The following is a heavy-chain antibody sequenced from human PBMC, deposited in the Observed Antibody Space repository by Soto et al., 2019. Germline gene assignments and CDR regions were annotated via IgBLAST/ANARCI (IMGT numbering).Heavy chain of an antibody. J-gene: IGHJ3*02. CDR3: ARVLGYSSSWWRHRAFDI. CDR1: GYTFTTFG. D-gene: IGHD6-13*01. V-gene: IGHV1-18*01. Sequence: GASVKVSCKASGYTFTTFGISWVRQAPGQGLEWMGWISAYTGNTNYAQRLQGRVTMTTDTSTNTAYMELRGLRSDDTAVYDCARVLGYSSSWWRHRAFDIWGQGTTVTVSS. CDR2: ISAYTGNT.